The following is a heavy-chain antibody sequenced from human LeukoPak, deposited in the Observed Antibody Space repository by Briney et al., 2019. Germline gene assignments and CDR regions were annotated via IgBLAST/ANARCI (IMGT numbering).Heavy chain of an antibody. D-gene: IGHD1-1*01. V-gene: IGHV1-2*02. J-gene: IGHJ1*01. CDR2: ITLHSGDT. Sequence: ASVKVSCKASGHTLTVHYIHWVRQGPGQGLEWLGWITLHSGDTHYAQKYQGRPTLTSDTSISTGYMELSRLQFDDTAVYYCAREGQLGLDNWGQGTLVTVSS. CDR1: GHTLTVHY. CDR3: AREGQLGLDN.